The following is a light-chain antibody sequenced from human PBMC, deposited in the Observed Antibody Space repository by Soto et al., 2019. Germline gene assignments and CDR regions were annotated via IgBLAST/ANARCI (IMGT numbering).Light chain of an antibody. CDR1: QSVSSN. CDR2: GAS. V-gene: IGKV3-15*01. CDR3: QQYNKWPQT. J-gene: IGKJ4*01. Sequence: EIVMTQSTATLSVSPGERATLSCRASQSVSSNLAWYQQKPGQAPRLLIYGASTRSTGIPARFSGSGSEKKFILTINSLESEDLAIYYGQQYNKWPQTVGGWPEVEIK.